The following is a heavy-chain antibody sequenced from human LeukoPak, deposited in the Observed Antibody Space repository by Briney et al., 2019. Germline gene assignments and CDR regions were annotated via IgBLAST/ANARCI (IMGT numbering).Heavy chain of an antibody. Sequence: GGSLRLSCAASGFTFGSYWMSWVRQAPGKGLEWVANIKQDGSEKYYVDSVKGRFTISRDNAKNSLYLQMNSLRAEDTAVYYCARSIAARRVPFDYWGQGTLVTVSS. CDR1: GFTFGSYW. CDR2: IKQDGSEK. V-gene: IGHV3-7*01. CDR3: ARSIAARRVPFDY. D-gene: IGHD6-6*01. J-gene: IGHJ4*02.